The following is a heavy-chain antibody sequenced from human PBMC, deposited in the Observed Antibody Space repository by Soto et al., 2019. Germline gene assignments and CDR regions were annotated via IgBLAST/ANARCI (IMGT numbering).Heavy chain of an antibody. CDR1: GFTFSSYA. CDR2: ISGSGGST. D-gene: IGHD6-13*01. CDR3: AKDTVDRDSSSWYWGVFDY. J-gene: IGHJ4*02. V-gene: IGHV3-23*01. Sequence: EVQLLESGGGLVQPGGSLRLSCAASGFTFSSYAMSWVRQAPGKGLEWVSAISGSGGSTYYADSVKGRFTISRDNSKNTLYLQMNSLRAEDTAVYYCAKDTVDRDSSSWYWGVFDYWGQGTLVTVSS.